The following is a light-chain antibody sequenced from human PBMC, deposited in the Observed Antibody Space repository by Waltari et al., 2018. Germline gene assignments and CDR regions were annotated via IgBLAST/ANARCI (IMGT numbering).Light chain of an antibody. J-gene: IGLJ1*01. CDR2: EGT. V-gene: IGLV2-23*01. CDR3: CAHAGGGTHYA. Sequence: QSALTQPASVSGSPGQSITISCTGTSSDVGSSNRVSWYQQHPGNGPKILIYEGTQRLSGVSDRFSGSKSGNTASLTLSGLQPEDEADYYCCAHAGGGTHYAFGTGTKVTVL. CDR1: SSDVGSSNR.